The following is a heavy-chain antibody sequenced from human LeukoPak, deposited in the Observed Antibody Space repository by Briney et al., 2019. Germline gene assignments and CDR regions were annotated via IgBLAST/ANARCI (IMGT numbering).Heavy chain of an antibody. D-gene: IGHD3-16*01. CDR3: ARLRVPQSAFDI. CDR1: GYSFTNYG. V-gene: IGHV1-18*01. CDR2: ISAYNGNT. J-gene: IGHJ3*02. Sequence: ASVKVSCKASGYSFTNYGITWVRQAPGQGLEWMGWISAYNGNTNYAQKLQGRVTMTTDTSTSTAYMELRSLRSDDTAVYYCARLRVPQSAFDIWGQGTMVTVSS.